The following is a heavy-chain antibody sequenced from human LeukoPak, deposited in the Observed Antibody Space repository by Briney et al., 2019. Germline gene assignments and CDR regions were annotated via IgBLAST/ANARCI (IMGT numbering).Heavy chain of an antibody. D-gene: IGHD3-10*01. J-gene: IGHJ4*02. CDR3: ARRATMVRGIINPSDY. CDR1: GYSFTTYW. V-gene: IGHV5-51*01. Sequence: GEPLKISCKGSGYSFTTYWIGWVRQMPGKGLEWMGIIYPGDSDTRYSPSFQGQVTISADKSISAAYLQWSSLKASDTAMYYCARRATMVRGIINPSDYWGQGTLVTVSS. CDR2: IYPGDSDT.